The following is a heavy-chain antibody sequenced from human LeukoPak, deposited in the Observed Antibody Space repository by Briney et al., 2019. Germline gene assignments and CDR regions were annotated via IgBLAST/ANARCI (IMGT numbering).Heavy chain of an antibody. CDR3: ARFFWSGYPYYYYGMDV. CDR2: ISACNGNT. D-gene: IGHD3-3*01. V-gene: IGHV1-18*01. Sequence: GASVKLSCKASGYTFTSYGISWVRHAPGQGLEWMGWISACNGNTNYAQKLQGRVTMTTDTSTSTAYMELRSLRSDDTAVYYCARFFWSGYPYYYYGMDVWGQGTTVTVSS. CDR1: GYTFTSYG. J-gene: IGHJ6*02.